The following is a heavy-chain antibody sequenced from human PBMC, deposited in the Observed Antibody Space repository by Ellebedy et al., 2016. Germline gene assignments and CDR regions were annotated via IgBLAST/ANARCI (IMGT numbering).Heavy chain of an antibody. CDR3: ARGSTMIRGEALGY. V-gene: IGHV1-8*01. CDR2: MSPNSGNS. D-gene: IGHD3-10*01. J-gene: IGHJ4*02. CDR1: GYTFTSYD. Sequence: ASVKVSCKASGYTFTSYDLNWVRQATGQGLEWMGWMSPNSGNSDYAQKFQGRVTMTRNTSIRTAYMELNSLRSEDTAVYYCARGSTMIRGEALGYWGQGTLVTVSS.